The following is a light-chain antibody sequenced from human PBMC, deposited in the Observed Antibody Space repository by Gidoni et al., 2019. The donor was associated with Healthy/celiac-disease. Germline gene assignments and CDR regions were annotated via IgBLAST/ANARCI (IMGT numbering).Light chain of an antibody. CDR1: QSISSY. CDR2: AAS. Sequence: IPKTQSPSSLSASVGDRVTITCRASQSISSYLNWYQQKPGKAPKLLIYAASSLQSGVPSRFSGSGSGTDFTLTISSLQPEDFATYYCQQSYSTPLTFGGGTKVEIK. V-gene: IGKV1-39*01. J-gene: IGKJ4*01. CDR3: QQSYSTPLT.